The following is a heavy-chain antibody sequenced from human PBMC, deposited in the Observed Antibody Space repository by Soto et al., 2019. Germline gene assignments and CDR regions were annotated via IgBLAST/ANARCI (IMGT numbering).Heavy chain of an antibody. J-gene: IGHJ1*01. D-gene: IGHD6-13*01. Sequence: GGSLRLSCSASGFTFSSYAMHWVRQAPGKGLEYVSAISSNGGSTYYADSVKGRFTISRDNSKNTLYLQMSSLRAEDTAVYYCVSPSIAAAGWGYFQHWGQGTLVTVSS. V-gene: IGHV3-64D*06. CDR2: ISSNGGST. CDR3: VSPSIAAAGWGYFQH. CDR1: GFTFSSYA.